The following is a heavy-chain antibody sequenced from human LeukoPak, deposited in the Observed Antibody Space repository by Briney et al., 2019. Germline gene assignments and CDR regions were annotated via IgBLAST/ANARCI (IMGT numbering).Heavy chain of an antibody. CDR2: IRYDGSNK. CDR1: GFTFSSYG. D-gene: IGHD2-2*01. Sequence: PGGSLRLSCAASGFTFSSYGMHWVRQAPGKGLEWVAFIRYDGSNKYYADSVKGRFTISRDNSKNTLYLQMNSLRAEDTAVYYCANTYCSSTSCPDYWGQGTLVTVSS. J-gene: IGHJ4*02. CDR3: ANTYCSSTSCPDY. V-gene: IGHV3-30*02.